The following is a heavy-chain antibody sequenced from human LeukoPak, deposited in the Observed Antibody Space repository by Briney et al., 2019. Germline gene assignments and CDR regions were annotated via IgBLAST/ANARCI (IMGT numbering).Heavy chain of an antibody. J-gene: IGHJ4*02. V-gene: IGHV3-23*01. D-gene: IGHD1-26*01. CDR2: ISGSGGST. Sequence: GGSLRLSCAASGFTFSSYAMSWVRQAPGKGLEWVSAISGSGGSTYYADSVKGRFTISRDNAKNSLYLQMNSLRAEDTAVYYCARDKIVGATYFDYWGQGTLVTVSS. CDR1: GFTFSSYA. CDR3: ARDKIVGATYFDY.